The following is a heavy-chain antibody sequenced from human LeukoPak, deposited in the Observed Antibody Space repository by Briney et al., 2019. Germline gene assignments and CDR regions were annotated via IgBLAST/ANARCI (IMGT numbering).Heavy chain of an antibody. V-gene: IGHV3-21*01. CDR1: GFTFSNAW. J-gene: IGHJ4*02. CDR3: ASAVGDYDSSGYYTRDY. D-gene: IGHD3-22*01. CDR2: ISSSSSYI. Sequence: PGGSLRLSCAASGFTFSNAWMSWVRQAPGKGLEWVSSISSSSSYIYYADSVKDRFTISRDNAKNSLYLQMNSLRAEDTAVYYCASAVGDYDSSGYYTRDYWGQGTLVTVSS.